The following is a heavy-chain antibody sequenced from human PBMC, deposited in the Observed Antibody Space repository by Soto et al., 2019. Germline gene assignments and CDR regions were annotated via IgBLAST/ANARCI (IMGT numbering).Heavy chain of an antibody. V-gene: IGHV3-21*01. J-gene: IGHJ6*02. CDR1: GFTFSTYS. D-gene: IGHD3-9*01. CDR3: AREYSAWPLAYGLDV. Sequence: GGSLRLSCVGSGFTFSTYSINFDRHAPGKGLEWVSSISSRSDIYYADSVKGRFTISRDNAKNSVSLQMNSLRAEDTAVYYCAREYSAWPLAYGLDVWGQGTTVTVSS. CDR2: ISSRSDI.